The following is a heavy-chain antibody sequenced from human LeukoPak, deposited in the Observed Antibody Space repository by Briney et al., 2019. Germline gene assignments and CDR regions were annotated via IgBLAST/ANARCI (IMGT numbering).Heavy chain of an antibody. D-gene: IGHD6-13*01. V-gene: IGHV4-59*08. CDR3: ARQRDMQQLAPFDY. CDR2: IYRTGST. CDR1: GGSLSSHY. J-gene: IGHJ4*02. Sequence: SETLSHTRYVSGGSLSSHYWSWIRPPPGKGREWSGYIYRTGSTNYNPSLKSRVTISADTSKSQFSLSLSSVTAADTAVYYCARQRDMQQLAPFDYWGQGTLVTVSS.